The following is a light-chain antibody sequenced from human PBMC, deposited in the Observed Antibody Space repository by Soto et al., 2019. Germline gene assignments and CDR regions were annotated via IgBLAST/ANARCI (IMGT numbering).Light chain of an antibody. CDR3: QQYNSYSQFT. CDR2: AAS. V-gene: IGKV1D-16*01. J-gene: IGKJ3*01. CDR1: QGISSW. Sequence: DIQMTQSPSFVSASVGDRVTISCRASQGISSWLAWYQQKAGKAPKLLIYAASSLQSGVPSRFSGSGSGTEFTLTISCLQPDDVATYHCQQYNSYSQFTFGPGTKVDIK.